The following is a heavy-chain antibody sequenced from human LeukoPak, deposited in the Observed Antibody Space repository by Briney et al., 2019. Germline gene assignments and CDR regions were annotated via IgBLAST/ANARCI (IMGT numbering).Heavy chain of an antibody. J-gene: IGHJ4*02. CDR2: INPNSGGT. Sequence: ASVKVSCKASGYTFTGYYMHWVRQAPGQGLEWMGWINPNSGGTKYVQKFQGRVTMTRDTSISTAYMELSTLRSDDTAVYYCARDLKGGWLQPAYWGQGTLVTVSS. CDR1: GYTFTGYY. D-gene: IGHD5-24*01. CDR3: ARDLKGGWLQPAY. V-gene: IGHV1-2*02.